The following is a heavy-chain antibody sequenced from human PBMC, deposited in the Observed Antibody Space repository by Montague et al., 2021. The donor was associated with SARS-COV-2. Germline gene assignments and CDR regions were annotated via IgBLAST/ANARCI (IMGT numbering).Heavy chain of an antibody. CDR1: GGSISSYY. CDR2: IYYSGST. D-gene: IGHD3-22*01. J-gene: IGHJ4*02. Sequence: SETLSLTCTVSGGSISSYYWSWIRQPPGKGLEWIGYIYYSGSTNYNPSLKSRVTISVDTSKNQFSLKLSSVTAADTAVYYCARDSHNYDSSGYFDYWGQGTLVTVSS. CDR3: ARDSHNYDSSGYFDY. V-gene: IGHV4-59*13.